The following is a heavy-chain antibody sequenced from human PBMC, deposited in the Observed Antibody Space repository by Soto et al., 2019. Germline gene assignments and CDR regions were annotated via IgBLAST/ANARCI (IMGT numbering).Heavy chain of an antibody. J-gene: IGHJ4*02. CDR2: IYYSGST. D-gene: IGHD4-17*01. CDR3: ARNLIDYGDYYFDY. Sequence: PSETLSLTCTVSGGSISSYYWSWIRQPPGKGLEWIGYIYYSGSTNYNPSLKSRVTISVDTSKNQFSLKLSSVTAADTAVYYCARNLIDYGDYYFDYWGQGTLVTVSS. CDR1: GGSISSYY. V-gene: IGHV4-59*01.